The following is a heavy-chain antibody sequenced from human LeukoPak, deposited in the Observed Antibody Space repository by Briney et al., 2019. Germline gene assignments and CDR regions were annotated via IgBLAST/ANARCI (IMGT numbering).Heavy chain of an antibody. CDR2: IYYSGST. V-gene: IGHV4-59*08. CDR3: ARLHSSDAFDI. Sequence: SVTLSLTCTVSGGSISSYYWSWIRQPPGKGLEWIGYIYYSGSTNYNPSLKSRVTISVDTSKNQFSLKLSSVTAADTALYYCARLHSSDAFDIWGQGTLVTVSS. J-gene: IGHJ3*02. D-gene: IGHD4-11*01. CDR1: GGSISSYY.